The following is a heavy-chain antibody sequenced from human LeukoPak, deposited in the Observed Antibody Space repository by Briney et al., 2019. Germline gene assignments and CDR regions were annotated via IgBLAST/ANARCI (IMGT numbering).Heavy chain of an antibody. Sequence: SETLSLTCTVSGYSISSGYYWGWIRPPPGKGREWIGSIYHSGSTYYNPSLKSRVTISVDTSKNHFSLDLSSVTAAGTAVYYCARQKCTSASCLTKIAFDIWGQGTMVTVSS. V-gene: IGHV4-38-2*02. CDR3: ARQKCTSASCLTKIAFDI. CDR1: GYSISSGYY. CDR2: IYHSGST. J-gene: IGHJ3*02. D-gene: IGHD2-2*01.